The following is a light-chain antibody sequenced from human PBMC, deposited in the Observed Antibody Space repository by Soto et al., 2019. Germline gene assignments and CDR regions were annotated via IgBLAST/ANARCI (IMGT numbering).Light chain of an antibody. Sequence: AIPMTQSPPSLSASVGDRVTITCRASQGIRTDFGWYHQKPGQAPKLLIYAAATLQIGVPSRFSGSGSGTDFTLTISSLQPEDSATYYGQQDYSYPLTFGGGTKVEIK. J-gene: IGKJ4*02. CDR3: QQDYSYPLT. V-gene: IGKV1-6*01. CDR2: AAA. CDR1: QGIRTD.